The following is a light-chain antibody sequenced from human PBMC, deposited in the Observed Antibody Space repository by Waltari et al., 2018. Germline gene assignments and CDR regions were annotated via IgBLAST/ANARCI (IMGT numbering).Light chain of an antibody. CDR2: DVN. V-gene: IGLV2-14*01. CDR1: SRDVGGYNY. Sequence: QSALTQPASVSGSPGQSITISCTGTSRDVGGYNYVSWYQQHPGKAPTLMIYDVNNRPAVVSNLFAGSKSDNTASPAISGLQAEDEADYYCSSYTSSRTRVFGGGTKLTVL. J-gene: IGLJ3*02. CDR3: SSYTSSRTRV.